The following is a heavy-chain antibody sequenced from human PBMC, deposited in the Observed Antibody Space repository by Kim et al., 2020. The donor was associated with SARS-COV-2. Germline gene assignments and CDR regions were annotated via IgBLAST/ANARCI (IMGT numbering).Heavy chain of an antibody. J-gene: IGHJ1*01. CDR1: GFSFVDYA. CDR3: SSTIVEARFFAY. D-gene: IGHD3-10*01. CDR2: INARRTT. V-gene: IGHV3-23*01. Sequence: GGSLRLSCAASGFSFVDYAMGWVRQAPGKGLEWVSTINARRTTYYYDSVKGRLTISRDSSKNEVDHQQNSLRADDTAAVYYSSTIVEARFFAYWGQGSLV.